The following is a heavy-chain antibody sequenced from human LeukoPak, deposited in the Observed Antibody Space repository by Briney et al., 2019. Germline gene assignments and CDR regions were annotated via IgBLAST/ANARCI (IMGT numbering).Heavy chain of an antibody. CDR1: GFTFSSYN. CDR2: ITSSSSYI. J-gene: IGHJ6*03. V-gene: IGHV3-21*01. D-gene: IGHD1-26*01. CDR3: ARDPYSGSYVDYYYYYYMDV. Sequence: GGSLRLSCAASGFTFSSYNMNWVRQAPGKGLEWVSSITSSSSYIYYADSVRGRFTISRDNAKNSLYLQINSLRAEDTAVYYCARDPYSGSYVDYYYYYYMDVWGKGTTVTVSS.